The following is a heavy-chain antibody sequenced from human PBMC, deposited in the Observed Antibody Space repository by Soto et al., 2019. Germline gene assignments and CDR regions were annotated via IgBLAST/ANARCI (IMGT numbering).Heavy chain of an antibody. CDR3: AKSPGMYYYDSSGYYHYDY. J-gene: IGHJ4*02. V-gene: IGHV3-23*01. D-gene: IGHD3-22*01. Sequence: EVQLLESGGGLAQPGGSLRLSCAASGFTFSSYAMSWVRQAPGKGLEWVSAISGSGVSTYYADSVKGRFTISRDNSKNTMYLQMNSLRAEDTAVYYCAKSPGMYYYDSSGYYHYDYWGQGTLVTFSS. CDR2: ISGSGVST. CDR1: GFTFSSYA.